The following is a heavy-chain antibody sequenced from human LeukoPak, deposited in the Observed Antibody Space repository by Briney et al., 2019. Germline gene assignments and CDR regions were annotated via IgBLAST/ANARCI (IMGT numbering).Heavy chain of an antibody. CDR2: ISPNSGDT. V-gene: IGHV1-2*02. Sequence: ASVEVSCRASGYTFTGYYIHWVRQAPGQGLEWMGWISPNSGDTNYEQKFQGRVTLTRDTSIRTAYMELSRLRFDDTAVYYCARIERVMPGIPSAGLGFWGQGTLVSVSS. CDR3: ARIERVMPGIPSAGLGF. J-gene: IGHJ4*02. CDR1: GYTFTGYY. D-gene: IGHD6-13*01.